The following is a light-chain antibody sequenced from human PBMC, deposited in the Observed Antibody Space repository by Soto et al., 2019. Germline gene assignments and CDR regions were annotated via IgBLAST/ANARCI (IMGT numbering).Light chain of an antibody. CDR3: RQGHTIPLT. CDR2: YAT. Sequence: DIQMTQSPSSVSASVGDRVTITCRASQGISDGLAWHQQKPGEAPKLLIYYATTLHSGVPSRFSGSGSGTEFTLIISSLQPEDFATSYCRQGHTIPLTFGGGTKVEIK. V-gene: IGKV1-12*01. CDR1: QGISDG. J-gene: IGKJ4*01.